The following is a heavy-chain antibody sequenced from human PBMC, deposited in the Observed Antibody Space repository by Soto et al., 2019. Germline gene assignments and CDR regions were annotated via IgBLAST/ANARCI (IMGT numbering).Heavy chain of an antibody. V-gene: IGHV1-3*01. J-gene: IGHJ5*02. CDR1: GFTCTRYT. CDR2: INPDNGNT. D-gene: IGHD2-15*01. Sequence: SVKVSCKASGFTCTRYTMNWVRQAPGQRLEWMGWINPDNGNTKSSQKFQDRVIITRDTSASTAYMDLSSLRSEDTAVYYCARGIATGQLDPWGQRALVTVSS. CDR3: ARGIATGQLDP.